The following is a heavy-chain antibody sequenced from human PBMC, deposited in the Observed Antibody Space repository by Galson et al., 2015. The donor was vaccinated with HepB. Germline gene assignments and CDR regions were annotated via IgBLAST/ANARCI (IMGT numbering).Heavy chain of an antibody. D-gene: IGHD2-2*02. CDR1: GLTFSNAW. CDR3: TTPVWYCSSTSCYTDYYYYYMDV. CDR2: IKSKTDGGTT. J-gene: IGHJ6*03. V-gene: IGHV3-15*07. Sequence: SLRLSCAASGLTFSNAWMNWVRQAPGKGLEWVGRIKSKTDGGTTDYAAPVKGRFTISRDDSKNTLYLQMNSLKTEDTAVYYCTTPVWYCSSTSCYTDYYYYYMDVWGKGTTVTVSS.